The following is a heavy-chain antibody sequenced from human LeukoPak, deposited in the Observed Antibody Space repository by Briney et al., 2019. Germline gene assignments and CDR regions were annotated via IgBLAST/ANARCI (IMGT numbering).Heavy chain of an antibody. CDR1: GYTFTSYD. CDR2: MNPNSGNT. Sequence: GASVKVSCKASGYTFTSYDINWVRQATGQGLEWMGWMNPNSGNTGYAQKFQGRVTMTRNTSISTAYMELSSLRSEDTAVYYCARGQPEGYDFWSGYRVSYYYYYGMDVWGQGTTVTVSS. J-gene: IGHJ6*02. D-gene: IGHD3-3*01. CDR3: ARGQPEGYDFWSGYRVSYYYYYGMDV. V-gene: IGHV1-8*01.